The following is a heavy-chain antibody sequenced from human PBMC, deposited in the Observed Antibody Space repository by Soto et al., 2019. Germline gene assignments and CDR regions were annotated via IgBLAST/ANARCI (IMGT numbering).Heavy chain of an antibody. V-gene: IGHV2-5*02. CDR3: AHIPNYYQYDWFDL. CDR1: GFSLTTRGVG. CDR2: IYWDDDK. J-gene: IGHJ5*02. Sequence: SGPTLVNPTQTLTLACTFSGFSLTTRGVGVGWIRQPPGKALECLALIYWDDDKRYSPSLQSRLSITKDTSKNQVVLTMTNVEPVDTATYYCAHIPNYYQYDWFDLWGQGTLVTV. D-gene: IGHD3-16*01.